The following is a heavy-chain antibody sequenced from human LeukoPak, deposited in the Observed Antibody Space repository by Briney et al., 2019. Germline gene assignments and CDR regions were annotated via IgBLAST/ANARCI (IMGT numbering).Heavy chain of an antibody. V-gene: IGHV4-34*01. CDR3: ARLVLRYFDWLSYLRGRNDAFDI. CDR2: INHSGST. J-gene: IGHJ3*02. Sequence: NPSETLSLTCAVYGGSFSGYYWSWIRRPPGKGLEWIGEINHSGSTNYNPSLKSRVTISVDTSKNQFSLKLSSVTAADTAVYYCARLVLRYFDWLSYLRGRNDAFDIWGQGTMVTVSS. CDR1: GGSFSGYY. D-gene: IGHD3-9*01.